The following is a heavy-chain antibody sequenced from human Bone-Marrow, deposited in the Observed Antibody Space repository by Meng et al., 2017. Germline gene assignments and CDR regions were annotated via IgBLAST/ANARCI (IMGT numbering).Heavy chain of an antibody. D-gene: IGHD2-21*01. CDR3: AREGVPYVHGDL. J-gene: IGHJ4*02. V-gene: IGHV4-4*02. CDR2: IHLNGRP. Sequence: VQLQESGPGDVKPSGTLSLTCAVSGGSITSASWWSWVRQPPGKGLEWIGEIHLNGRPNYNPALKSRVTISIDKSENHFSLKLTSVTAADTALYYCAREGVPYVHGDLWGQGTLVTVSS. CDR1: GGSITSASW.